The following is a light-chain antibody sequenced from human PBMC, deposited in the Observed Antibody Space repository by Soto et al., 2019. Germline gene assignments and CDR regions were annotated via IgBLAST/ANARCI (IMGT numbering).Light chain of an antibody. J-gene: IGLJ2*01. V-gene: IGLV1-40*01. CDR3: QSYDSRLSAVV. CDR2: DNS. Sequence: QAVVTQPPSVSGVPGQRVTISCTGNSSNIGAGFDVHWYQQLPGTAPKLLIYDNSNRPSGVPDRFSGSKSGTSASLAITGLQAEDGTDYYCQSYDSRLSAVVFGGGTKLTVL. CDR1: SSNIGAGFD.